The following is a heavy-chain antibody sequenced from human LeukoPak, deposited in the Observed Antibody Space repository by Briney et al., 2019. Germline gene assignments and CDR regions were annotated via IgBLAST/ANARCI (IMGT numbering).Heavy chain of an antibody. CDR1: GFTFSSYT. CDR3: ARGDYDFWSGYRNLDY. V-gene: IGHV3-21*01. CDR2: ISSSSTYI. Sequence: GGSLRLSCAASGFTFSSYTVNWVRQAPGKGLEWVSSISSSSTYIYYADSVKGRFTISRDNAKNSLYLQMNSLRAEDTAVYYCARGDYDFWSGYRNLDYWGQGTLVTVSS. D-gene: IGHD3-3*01. J-gene: IGHJ4*02.